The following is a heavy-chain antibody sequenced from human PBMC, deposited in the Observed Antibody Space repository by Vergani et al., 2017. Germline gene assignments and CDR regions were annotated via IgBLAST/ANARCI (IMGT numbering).Heavy chain of an antibody. J-gene: IGHJ4*02. Sequence: QVQLQQWGAGVVKPSGTLSLTCAVFGESFSSFYWSWIRQPPGKGMEWIGEINNDGHTNYNPSLESRVTVSIDTAKNKFSLNFMSVTAADTAMYYCAVRPRVNLVGGEIVTKRTFDYWIQGSLVTVSS. CDR2: INNDGHT. CDR1: GESFSSFY. V-gene: IGHV4-34*02. D-gene: IGHD3-10*01. CDR3: AVRPRVNLVGGEIVTKRTFDY.